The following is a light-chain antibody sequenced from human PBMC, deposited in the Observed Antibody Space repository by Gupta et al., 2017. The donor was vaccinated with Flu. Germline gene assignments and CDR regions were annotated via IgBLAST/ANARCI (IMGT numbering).Light chain of an antibody. Sequence: DIQMTQSPSSVSASVGDRVTITCRASQGIASWLAWYQQKPGEAPKLLIYTASTLKSGVPSRFSGSGSGTDFSLTISSLQPEDFATYYCRQADAFPVTFGQGTLMEIK. J-gene: IGKJ5*01. CDR2: TAS. CDR3: RQADAFPVT. V-gene: IGKV1-12*01. CDR1: QGIASW.